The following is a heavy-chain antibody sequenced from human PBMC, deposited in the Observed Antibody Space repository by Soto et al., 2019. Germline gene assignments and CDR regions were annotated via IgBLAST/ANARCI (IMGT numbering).Heavy chain of an antibody. J-gene: IGHJ6*03. V-gene: IGHV1-46*03. D-gene: IGHD6-13*01. CDR1: GYTFTSYY. CDR3: ARGEVAAAGDYYMDV. Sequence: QVQLVQSGAEVKKPGASVKVSCKASGYTFTSYYMHWVRQAPGQGLEWMGIINPSGGSTSYAQKFQGRVTMTRDTSTSTVYMELGSLRSEDTAVYYCARGEVAAAGDYYMDVWGKGTTVTVSS. CDR2: INPSGGST.